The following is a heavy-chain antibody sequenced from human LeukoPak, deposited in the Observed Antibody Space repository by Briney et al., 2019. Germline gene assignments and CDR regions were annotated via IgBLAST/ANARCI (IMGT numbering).Heavy chain of an antibody. Sequence: PSETLSLTCAVSGGSISSSSYYWGWIRQPPGKGLEWIGSIFYSGSTYYNPSLKSRVTISVDTSKNQLSLKLSTVTAADTAVYYCARNGGHCSGGSCYSEYFDYWGQGTLVTVSS. J-gene: IGHJ4*02. V-gene: IGHV4-39*01. CDR1: GGSISSSSYY. CDR2: IFYSGST. CDR3: ARNGGHCSGGSCYSEYFDY. D-gene: IGHD2-15*01.